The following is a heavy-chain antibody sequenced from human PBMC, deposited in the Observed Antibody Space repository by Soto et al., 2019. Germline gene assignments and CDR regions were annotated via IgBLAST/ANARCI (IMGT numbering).Heavy chain of an antibody. V-gene: IGHV4-30-4*01. J-gene: IGHJ4*02. D-gene: IGHD2-21*02. CDR2: ISHSGTT. CDR1: GGAIRSGNYY. Sequence: VQLQESGPRLVKPSQTLSLTCSVSGGAIRSGNYYWTWIRQSPGKGLEWHGHISHSGTTAYNPSLQSRATFALDAAQNQFSLSLTSVTVADTALYFCARGRVLLLFDYWGQGAMVAVS. CDR3: ARGRVLLLFDY.